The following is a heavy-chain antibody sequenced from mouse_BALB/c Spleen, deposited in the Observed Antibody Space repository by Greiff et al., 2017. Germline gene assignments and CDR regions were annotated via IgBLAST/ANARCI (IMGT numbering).Heavy chain of an antibody. D-gene: IGHD2-1*01. V-gene: IGHV14-3*02. CDR1: GFNIKDSY. J-gene: IGHJ4*01. CDR2: IDPANGNT. CDR3: ARSIYYDYDAMDY. Sequence: VQLQQSGAELVKPGASVKLSCTASGFNIKDSYMHWVKQRPEQGLEWIGRIDPANGNTKYDPKFQGKATITADKSSNTAYLQLSSLTSEDTAVYYCARSIYYDYDAMDYWGQGTSVTVSS.